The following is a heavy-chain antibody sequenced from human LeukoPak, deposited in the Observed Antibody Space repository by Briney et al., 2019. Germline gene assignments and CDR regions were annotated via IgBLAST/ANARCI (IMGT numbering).Heavy chain of an antibody. CDR1: GFTIGGNY. J-gene: IGHJ4*02. V-gene: IGHV3-72*01. Sequence: PGGSLRLSCVGSGFTIGGNYMSWVRHAPGKWLEWVGRTRNKANSYTTEYAASVKGRFTISRDDSKNSLYLQMNSLKTEDTAVYYCARVGTGGYVSYWGQGTLVTVSS. CDR2: TRNKANSYTT. D-gene: IGHD1-26*01. CDR3: ARVGTGGYVSY.